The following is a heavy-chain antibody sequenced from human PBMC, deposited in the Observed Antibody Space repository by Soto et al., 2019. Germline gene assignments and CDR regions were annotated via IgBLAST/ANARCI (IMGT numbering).Heavy chain of an antibody. V-gene: IGHV4-59*08. CDR3: ARSNCGGDCYDAAFDY. D-gene: IGHD2-21*02. Sequence: TASETLSLTCTVSGGSISSYYWSWIRQPPGKGLEWIGYIYYSGSTNYNPSLKSRVTISVDTSKNQFSLKLSSVTAADTAVYYCARSNCGGDCYDAAFDYWGQGTLVTVSS. CDR1: GGSISSYY. CDR2: IYYSGST. J-gene: IGHJ4*02.